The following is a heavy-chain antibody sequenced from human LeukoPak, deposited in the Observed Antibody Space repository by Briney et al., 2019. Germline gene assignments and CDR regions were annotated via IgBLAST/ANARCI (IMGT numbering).Heavy chain of an antibody. CDR2: IYYSGST. CDR1: GGSISSYY. Sequence: SETLSLTCTVSGGSISSYYWSWIRQPPGKGLEWIGYIYYSGSTNYNPSLKSRVTISVDTSKNQFSLKLSSVTAADTAVYYCARLSGFYYYYYMDVWDIGTTVTVSS. CDR3: ARLSGFYYYYYMDV. V-gene: IGHV4-59*01. J-gene: IGHJ6*03. D-gene: IGHD3-22*01.